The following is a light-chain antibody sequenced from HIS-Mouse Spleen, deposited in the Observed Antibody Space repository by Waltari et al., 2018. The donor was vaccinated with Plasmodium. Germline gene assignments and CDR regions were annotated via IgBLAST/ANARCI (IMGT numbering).Light chain of an antibody. J-gene: IGLJ2*01. CDR1: KLGDKY. V-gene: IGLV3-1*01. CDR2: QDS. CDR3: QAWDSSTVV. Sequence: SYELTQPPSVSVSPGQTASITCSGDKLGDKYACWYQQKPGQSPVLVIYQDSNRPSGIPYRFAGSNSGNTATLTISGTQAMDEADYYCQAWDSSTVVFGGGTKLTVL.